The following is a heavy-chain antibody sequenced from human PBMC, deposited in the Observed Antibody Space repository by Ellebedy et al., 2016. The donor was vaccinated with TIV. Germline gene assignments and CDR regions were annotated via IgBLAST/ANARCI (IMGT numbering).Heavy chain of an antibody. CDR2: IYYSGRT. CDR3: ARQTGTHNYYDYMDV. D-gene: IGHD1-1*01. CDR1: GGSISSSNYY. J-gene: IGHJ6*03. Sequence: MPGGSLRLSCSVSGGSISSSNYYWGWIRQPPGKGLEWIGSIYYSGRTYYSPSLKSRVTISIDTSKSHFSLKLSSVTAADTAVYYCARQTGTHNYYDYMDVWGKGTTVTVSS. V-gene: IGHV4-39*07.